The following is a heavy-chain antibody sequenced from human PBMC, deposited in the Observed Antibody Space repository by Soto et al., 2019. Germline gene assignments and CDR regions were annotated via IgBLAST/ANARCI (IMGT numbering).Heavy chain of an antibody. D-gene: IGHD2-15*01. V-gene: IGHV3-9*01. CDR2: ISWNSGSI. CDR1: GFTFYDYA. CDR3: AKDSRKWVVVVAALYYFDY. J-gene: IGHJ4*02. Sequence: GGSLRLSCAAAGFTFYDYAGHWVRQAPGKGLEWVSGISWNSGSIGYADSVKGRFTISRDNAKNSLYLQMNSLRAEDTALYYCAKDSRKWVVVVAALYYFDYWGQGTLVTVSS.